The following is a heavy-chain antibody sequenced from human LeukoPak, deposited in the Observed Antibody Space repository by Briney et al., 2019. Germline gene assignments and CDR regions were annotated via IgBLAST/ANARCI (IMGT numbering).Heavy chain of an antibody. D-gene: IGHD2-15*01. CDR2: ISSSSSYI. CDR1: GFTFSSYS. V-gene: IGHV3-21*01. J-gene: IGHJ4*02. CDR3: ARAVVAATPVNY. Sequence: GGSLRLSCAASGFTFSSYSMNWVRQAPGKGLEWVSSISSSSSYIYYADSVKGRFTISRDNAKNSQYLQMNSLRAEDTAVYYCARAVVAATPVNYWGQGTLVTVSS.